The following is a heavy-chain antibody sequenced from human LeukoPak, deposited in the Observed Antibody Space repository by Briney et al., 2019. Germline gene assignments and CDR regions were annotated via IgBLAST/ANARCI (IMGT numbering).Heavy chain of an antibody. Sequence: PSETLSLTCTVSGGSISSSSYYWGWIRQPPGKGLEWIGGIYYSGSTYYNPSLKSRVTTSVDTSKNQFSLKLSSVTAADTAVYFCARQVYSNYYYYYMDVWGKGTTVTVSS. CDR3: ARQVYSNYYYYYMDV. CDR1: GGSISSSSYY. CDR2: IYYSGST. D-gene: IGHD4-11*01. J-gene: IGHJ6*03. V-gene: IGHV4-39*01.